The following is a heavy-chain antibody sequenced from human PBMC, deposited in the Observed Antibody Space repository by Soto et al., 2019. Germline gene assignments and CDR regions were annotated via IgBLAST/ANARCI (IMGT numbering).Heavy chain of an antibody. D-gene: IGHD3-10*01. CDR3: ATIGDYYGSGSYYKSNGFDY. CDR2: IYYSGST. J-gene: IGHJ4*02. V-gene: IGHV4-39*01. CDR1: GGSISSSSYY. Sequence: TLSLTCTVSGGSISSSSYYWGWIRQPPGKGLEWIGSIYYSGSTYYNPSLKSRVTISVDTSKNQFSLELSSVTAADTAVYYCATIGDYYGSGSYYKSNGFDYWGQGTLVTVSS.